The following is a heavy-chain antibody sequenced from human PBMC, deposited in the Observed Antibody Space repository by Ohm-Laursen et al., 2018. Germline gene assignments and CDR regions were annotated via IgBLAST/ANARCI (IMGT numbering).Heavy chain of an antibody. CDR1: GFSFSSYW. V-gene: IGHV3-7*01. Sequence: SLRLSCSASGFSFSSYWMNWVRQAPGKGLEWVANIKQDGSEKYYVDSVKGRFSISRDNAKNSLCLQMNSLRAEDTAVYYCARGSGEYVYYWGQGTLVTVSS. CDR2: IKQDGSEK. J-gene: IGHJ4*02. D-gene: IGHD2-15*01. CDR3: ARGSGEYVYY.